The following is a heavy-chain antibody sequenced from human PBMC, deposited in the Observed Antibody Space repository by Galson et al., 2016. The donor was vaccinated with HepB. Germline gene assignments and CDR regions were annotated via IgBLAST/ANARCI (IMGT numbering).Heavy chain of an antibody. CDR1: GFIFSNFG. CDR3: AKDRVYAAVTWFDP. D-gene: IGHD4-23*01. Sequence: SLRLSCAASGFIFSNFGMHWVRQAPGKGLEWVAPISYDGRKKYYADSVKGRFTISRDNSKNTLYLQMNSLRAEDTAVYYCAKDRVYAAVTWFDPWGQGTLVTVSS. J-gene: IGHJ5*02. V-gene: IGHV3-30*04. CDR2: ISYDGRKK.